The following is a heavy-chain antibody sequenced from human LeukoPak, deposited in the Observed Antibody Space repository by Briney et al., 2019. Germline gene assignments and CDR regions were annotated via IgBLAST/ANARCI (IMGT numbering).Heavy chain of an antibody. CDR1: GFTFSSYW. Sequence: GGSLRLSCAASGFTFSSYWMHWVRQAPGKGLVWVSRINSDGSSTSYADSVKGRFTISRDNAKNTLYLQMNSLRAEDTAVYYCARGYCSSTSCPKAYYFDYWGQGTLVTVSS. CDR3: ARGYCSSTSCPKAYYFDY. CDR2: INSDGSST. J-gene: IGHJ4*02. V-gene: IGHV3-74*01. D-gene: IGHD2-2*01.